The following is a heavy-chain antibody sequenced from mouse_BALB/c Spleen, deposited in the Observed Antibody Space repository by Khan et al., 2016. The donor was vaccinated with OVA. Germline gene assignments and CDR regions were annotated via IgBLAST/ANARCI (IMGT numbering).Heavy chain of an antibody. CDR2: ISYSGNT. D-gene: IGHD2-10*02. CDR1: GYSITTDYA. V-gene: IGHV3-2*02. Sequence: VQLKQSGPGLVKPSPSLSLTCTVTGYSITTDYAWNWIRQFPGNKLEWRGFISYSGNTKYNPSLKSRISLTRDTSKNPSFLQLKSVTTEDTARYYCARVYGGDFDYWGQGTTLTVSS. CDR3: ARVYGGDFDY. J-gene: IGHJ2*01.